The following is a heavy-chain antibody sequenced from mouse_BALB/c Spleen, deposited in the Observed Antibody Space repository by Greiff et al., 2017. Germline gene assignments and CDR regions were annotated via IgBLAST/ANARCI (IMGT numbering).Heavy chain of an antibody. Sequence: VQVVESGAELVRPGTSVKVSCKASGYAFTNYLIEWVKQRPGQGLEWIGVINPGSGGTNYNEKFKGKATLTADKSSSTAYMQLSSLTSDDSAVYFCARQNDYDAAMDYWGQGTSVTVSS. CDR3: ARQNDYDAAMDY. V-gene: IGHV1-54*01. CDR1: GYAFTNYL. D-gene: IGHD2-4*01. CDR2: INPGSGGT. J-gene: IGHJ4*01.